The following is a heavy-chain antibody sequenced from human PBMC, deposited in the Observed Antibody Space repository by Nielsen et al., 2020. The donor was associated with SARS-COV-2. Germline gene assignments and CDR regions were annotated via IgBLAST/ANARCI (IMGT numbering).Heavy chain of an antibody. D-gene: IGHD4-17*01. J-gene: IGHJ4*02. Sequence: ASVKVSCKVSGYTLTELSMHWVRQAPGKGLEWMGGFDPEDGETIYAQKFQGRATMTEDTSTDTAYMELSSLRSEDTAVYYCATDLYFDGDYVYWGQGTLVTVSS. V-gene: IGHV1-24*01. CDR2: FDPEDGET. CDR3: ATDLYFDGDYVY. CDR1: GYTLTELS.